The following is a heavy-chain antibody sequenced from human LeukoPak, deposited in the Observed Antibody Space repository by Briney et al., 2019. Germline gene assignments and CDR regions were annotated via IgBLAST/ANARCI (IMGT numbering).Heavy chain of an antibody. CDR3: ARVHCSGRGCFQRYDGFHI. Sequence: GGSLRLSCAASGFIFSDYSMNWVRQAPGKGLEWVSSISSDSGYIYYADSVRGRFTVSRGNAKSSLFLQMNSLRDDDTAVYYCARVHCSGRGCFQRYDGFHIWGQGTVVTVST. J-gene: IGHJ3*02. CDR2: ISSDSGYI. V-gene: IGHV3-21*01. CDR1: GFIFSDYS. D-gene: IGHD2-15*01.